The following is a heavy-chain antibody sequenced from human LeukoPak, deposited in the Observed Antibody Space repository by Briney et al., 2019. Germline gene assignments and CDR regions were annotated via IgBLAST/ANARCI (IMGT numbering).Heavy chain of an antibody. CDR3: ARNKWIQLWEELLGYYYYYGMDV. Sequence: AASVSVSCKASGYSFTRYYLHWVRQAPGQGLEWMGWISAYNGNTNYAQKLQGRVTMTTDTSTSTAYMELRSLRSDDTAVYYCARNKWIQLWEELLGYYYYYGMDVWGQGTTVTVSS. D-gene: IGHD5-18*01. CDR2: ISAYNGNT. V-gene: IGHV1-18*04. J-gene: IGHJ6*02. CDR1: GYSFTRYY.